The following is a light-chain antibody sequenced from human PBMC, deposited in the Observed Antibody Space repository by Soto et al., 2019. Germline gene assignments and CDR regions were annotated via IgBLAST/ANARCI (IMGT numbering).Light chain of an antibody. CDR2: RTS. CDR1: QSVSDW. CDR3: QQYNIYPFV. Sequence: IRMTQSPSTLSASIGDRVSISCRASQSVSDWLAWYQQRPGQAPKLLIYRTSNLETGVPSRFSGDGSGTEFTLTITSLEPDDFGTYYCQQYNIYPFVFGPGTKVDMK. V-gene: IGKV1-5*03. J-gene: IGKJ3*01.